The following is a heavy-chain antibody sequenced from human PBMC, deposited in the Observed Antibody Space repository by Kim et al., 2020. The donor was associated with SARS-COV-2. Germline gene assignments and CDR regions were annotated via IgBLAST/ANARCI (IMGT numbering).Heavy chain of an antibody. V-gene: IGHV3-30*18. Sequence: GGSLRLSCAASGFTFSSYGMHWVRQAPGKGLEWVAVISYDGSNKYYADSVKGRFTISRDNSKNTLYLQMNSLRAEDTAVYYCAKEEGNYSGYDYHYYGMDVWGQGTTVTVSS. CDR1: GFTFSSYG. J-gene: IGHJ6*02. D-gene: IGHD5-12*01. CDR2: ISYDGSNK. CDR3: AKEEGNYSGYDYHYYGMDV.